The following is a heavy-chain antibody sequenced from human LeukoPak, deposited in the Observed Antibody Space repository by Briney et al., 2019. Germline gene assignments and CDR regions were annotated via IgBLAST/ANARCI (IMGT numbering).Heavy chain of an antibody. CDR1: GGSFSGYY. Sequence: PSETLSLTCAVYGGSFSGYYWSWIRQPPGKGLEWIGEINHSGSANYNLSLKSRVTISVDTSKNRFSLKLSSVTAADTAVYYCARGLRYFGGYNWFDPWGQGTLVTVSS. D-gene: IGHD3-9*01. CDR2: INHSGSA. CDR3: ARGLRYFGGYNWFDP. V-gene: IGHV4-34*01. J-gene: IGHJ5*02.